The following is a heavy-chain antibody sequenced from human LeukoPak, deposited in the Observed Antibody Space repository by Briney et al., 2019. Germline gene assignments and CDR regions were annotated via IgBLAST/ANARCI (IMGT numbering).Heavy chain of an antibody. CDR1: GFTFSSYA. V-gene: IGHV3-30*04. CDR3: ARTPWSGSYYYFDY. CDR2: ISYDGSNK. J-gene: IGHJ4*02. Sequence: PGGSLRLSCAASGFTFSSYAVHWVRQAPGKGLEWVAVISYDGSNKYYADSVKGRFTISRDNSENTLYLQMNSLRAEDTAVYYCARTPWSGSYYYFDYWGQGTLVTVSS. D-gene: IGHD3-10*01.